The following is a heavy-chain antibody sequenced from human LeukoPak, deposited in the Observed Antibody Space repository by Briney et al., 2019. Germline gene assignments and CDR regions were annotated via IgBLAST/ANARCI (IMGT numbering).Heavy chain of an antibody. CDR3: ARGRGTTSSNFDY. CDR1: GYTFTGSY. D-gene: IGHD2-2*01. J-gene: IGHJ4*02. V-gene: IGHV1-2*02. CDR2: INPNNGGT. Sequence: ASVKVSCKASGYTFTGSYMHWVRQAPGQGLEWMGWINPNNGGTNYAQKFQGRVTMTRDTSISTAYMELSRLTSDDTAVYYCARGRGTTSSNFDYWGKGTLVTVSS.